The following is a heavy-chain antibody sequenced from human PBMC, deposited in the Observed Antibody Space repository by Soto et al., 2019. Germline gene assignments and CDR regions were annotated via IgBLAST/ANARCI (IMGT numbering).Heavy chain of an antibody. J-gene: IGHJ4*02. D-gene: IGHD3-3*01. CDR3: ARLIWRGYYFDY. V-gene: IGHV3-21*01. CDR2: ISSSSSYI. Sequence: GGSLRLSCAASGFTFSSYSMNWVRQAPGKGLEWVSSISSSSSYIYYADSVKGRFTISRVNAKNSLYLQMNSLRAEDTAVYYCARLIWRGYYFDYWGQGTLVNVS. CDR1: GFTFSSYS.